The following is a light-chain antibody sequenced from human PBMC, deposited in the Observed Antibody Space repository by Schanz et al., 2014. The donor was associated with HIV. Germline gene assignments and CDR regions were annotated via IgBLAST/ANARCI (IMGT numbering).Light chain of an antibody. CDR1: SGHSSYA. V-gene: IGLV4-69*01. CDR2: LKSDGSH. CDR3: QTWGTGIQV. Sequence: QLVLTQSPSASASLGASVKLTCTLSSGHSSYAIAWHQQHPEKGPRFLMKLKSDGSHTKGDGIPDRFSGSSSGAERYLSISSLQSEDEADYYCQTWGTGIQVFGGGTKLTVL. J-gene: IGLJ3*02.